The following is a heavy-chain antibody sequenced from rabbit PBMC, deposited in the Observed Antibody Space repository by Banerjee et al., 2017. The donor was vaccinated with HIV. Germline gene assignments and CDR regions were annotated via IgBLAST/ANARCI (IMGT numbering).Heavy chain of an antibody. Sequence: QSLEESGGDLVKPGASLTLTCTASGFSFSSSYYMCWVRQAPGKGLEWIACIYTGDGNTYYASWAKGRFTISKTSSTVDLKMTSLTAADTATYFCARDLADSSDYQISYFNLWGPGTLVTVS. CDR2: IYTGDGNT. V-gene: IGHV1S40*01. D-gene: IGHD8-1*01. CDR3: ARDLADSSDYQISYFNL. CDR1: GFSFSSSYY. J-gene: IGHJ4*01.